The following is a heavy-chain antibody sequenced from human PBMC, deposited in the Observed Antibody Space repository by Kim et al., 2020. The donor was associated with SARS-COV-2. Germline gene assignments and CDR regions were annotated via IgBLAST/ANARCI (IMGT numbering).Heavy chain of an antibody. Sequence: SETLSLTCTVSGGSISSNTYYWGWIRQPPGKGLEWIGSISSSGSSYSNPSLKSRVTISVDTSKNQFSLNLSSVTAADTAVYYFAGHRGSPGSIPFHPWG. J-gene: IGHJ5*02. CDR2: ISSSGSS. V-gene: IGHV4-39*01. D-gene: IGHD3-10*01. CDR3: AGHRGSPGSIPFHP. CDR1: GGSISSNTYY.